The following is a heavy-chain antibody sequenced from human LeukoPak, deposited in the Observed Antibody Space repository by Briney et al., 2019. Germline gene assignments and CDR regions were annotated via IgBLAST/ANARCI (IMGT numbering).Heavy chain of an antibody. CDR3: ARGIEYSSSGSDY. Sequence: GGSVKVSCKASGYTFTGYYIHWVRQAPGQGLEWMGWINPNSGGTTYAQKFQGRVTMTRDTSISAAYMELSRLTSDDTAVYYCARGIEYSSSGSDYWGQGTLVTVSS. D-gene: IGHD6-6*01. CDR1: GYTFTGYY. J-gene: IGHJ4*02. CDR2: INPNSGGT. V-gene: IGHV1-2*02.